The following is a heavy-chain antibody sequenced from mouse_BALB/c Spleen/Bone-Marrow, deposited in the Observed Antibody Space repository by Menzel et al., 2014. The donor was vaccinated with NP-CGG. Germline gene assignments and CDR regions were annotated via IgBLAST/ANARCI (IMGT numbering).Heavy chain of an antibody. CDR2: IWSDGST. CDR3: ARTGTRYAMDY. V-gene: IGHV2-6*02. J-gene: IGHJ4*01. CDR1: GFSLTNYG. Sequence: VHLVESGPGLVSPSQSLSITCTVSGFSLTNYGLHWVRQPPGKGLEWLVVIWSDGSTTYNSALKSRLSINKDNSKSQVFLKMDSLQTDDTALYYCARTGTRYAMDYWGQGTSVTVSS. D-gene: IGHD4-1*01.